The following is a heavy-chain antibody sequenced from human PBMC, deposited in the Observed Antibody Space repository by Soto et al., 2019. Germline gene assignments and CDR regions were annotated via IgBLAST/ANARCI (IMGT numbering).Heavy chain of an antibody. Sequence: PGGSLRLSCAASGFTFSDYYMSWIRQAPGKGLEWVSYISSSSSYTNYADSVKGRFTISRDNAKNSLYLQMNSLRAEDTAVYYCARVGRLLLAHYLDYWGQGSLVTVSS. CDR3: ARVGRLLLAHYLDY. J-gene: IGHJ4*02. CDR1: GFTFSDYY. D-gene: IGHD2-15*01. V-gene: IGHV3-11*06. CDR2: ISSSSSYT.